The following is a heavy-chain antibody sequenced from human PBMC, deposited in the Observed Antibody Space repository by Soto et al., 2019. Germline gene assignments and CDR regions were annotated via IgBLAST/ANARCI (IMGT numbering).Heavy chain of an antibody. Sequence: QVQLVESGGGVVQPGRSLRLSCAASGFTFSSYAMHWVRQAPGKGLQWVAVISYDGSNKYYADSVKSRFTISRHNSKNTLYLQMNSLRAEDTAVYYCARGSVATIFSWFDPWGQGTLVTVSS. CDR3: ARGSVATIFSWFDP. V-gene: IGHV3-30-3*01. CDR2: ISYDGSNK. CDR1: GFTFSSYA. D-gene: IGHD5-12*01. J-gene: IGHJ5*02.